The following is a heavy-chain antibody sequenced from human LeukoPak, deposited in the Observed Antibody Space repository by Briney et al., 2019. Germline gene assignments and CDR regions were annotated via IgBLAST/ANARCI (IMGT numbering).Heavy chain of an antibody. J-gene: IGHJ1*01. CDR1: GYTFTGYY. CDR2: INPNSGGT. V-gene: IGHV1-2*06. D-gene: IGHD3-22*01. Sequence: ASVKVSCKASGYTFTGYYMHWVRQAPGQGLEWMGRINPNSGGTNYAQKFQDRVTLTRDTSASTGYMELNSLSSEDTAVYYCARVPLHDDSRHYYPHWGQGTPVTVSS. CDR3: ARVPLHDDSRHYYPH.